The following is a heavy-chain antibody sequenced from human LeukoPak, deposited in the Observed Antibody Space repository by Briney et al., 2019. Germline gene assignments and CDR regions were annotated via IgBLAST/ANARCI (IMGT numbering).Heavy chain of an antibody. V-gene: IGHV3-30*07. CDR1: GFTFSSYA. J-gene: IGHJ4*02. D-gene: IGHD6-13*01. CDR2: ISYDGSNK. CDR3: ARTSSSWYPPPADY. Sequence: PGGSLRLSCAASGFTFSSYAMHWVRQAPGKGLEWVAVISYDGSNKYYADSVKGRFTISRDNAKNSLYLQMNSLRAEDTAVYYCARTSSSWYPPPADYWGQGTLVTVSS.